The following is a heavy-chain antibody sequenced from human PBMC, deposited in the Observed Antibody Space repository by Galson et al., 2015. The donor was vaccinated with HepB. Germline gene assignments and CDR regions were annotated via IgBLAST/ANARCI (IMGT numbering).Heavy chain of an antibody. J-gene: IGHJ6*03. V-gene: IGHV1-2*06. D-gene: IGHD2-2*01. CDR1: GYTFTGYY. CDR3: ARDRITVEGYCSSTSCQTKEHYYYYMDV. Sequence: SVKVSCKASGYTFTGYYMHWVRQAPGQGLEWMGRINPNSGGTNYAQKFQGRVTMTRDTSISTAYMELSRLRSDDTAVYYCARDRITVEGYCSSTSCQTKEHYYYYMDVWGKGTTVTVSS. CDR2: INPNSGGT.